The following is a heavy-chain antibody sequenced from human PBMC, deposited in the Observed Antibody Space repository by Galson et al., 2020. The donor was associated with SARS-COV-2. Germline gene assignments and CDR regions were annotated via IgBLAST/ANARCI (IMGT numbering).Heavy chain of an antibody. CDR1: GGSISSYY. CDR2: IYYSGST. J-gene: IGHJ6*03. V-gene: IGHV4-59*01. D-gene: IGHD2-2*02. CDR3: ARDRCSSTSCYTQDAYYYMDV. Sequence: SEMSLTCTVSGGSISSYYWSWIRQPPGKGLEWIGYIYYSGSTNYNPSLKSRVTISVDTSKNQFSLKLSSVTAADTAVYYCARDRCSSTSCYTQDAYYYMDVWGKGTTVTVSS.